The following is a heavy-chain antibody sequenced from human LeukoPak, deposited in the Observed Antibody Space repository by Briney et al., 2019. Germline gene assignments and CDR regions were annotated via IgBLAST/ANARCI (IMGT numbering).Heavy chain of an antibody. Sequence: ASVKVSCKASGYTFTSYGISWVRQAPGQGLEWMGWISAYNGNTNYAQKLQGRVTMTTDTSTSTAYMELRSLRSDDTAVYYCARVSWNDRWWYYYYYMDVWGKGTTVTVSS. V-gene: IGHV1-18*01. D-gene: IGHD1-1*01. CDR3: ARVSWNDRWWYYYYYMDV. J-gene: IGHJ6*03. CDR2: ISAYNGNT. CDR1: GYTFTSYG.